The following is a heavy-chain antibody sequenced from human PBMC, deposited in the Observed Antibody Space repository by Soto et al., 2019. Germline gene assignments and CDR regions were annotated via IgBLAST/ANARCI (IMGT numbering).Heavy chain of an antibody. D-gene: IGHD2-2*01. CDR3: ARVVQVVPAAIYFDY. CDR2: ISAYNGNT. CDR1: GYTFTSYG. Sequence: QVQLVQSGAEVKKPGASVKVSCKASGYTFTSYGISWVRQAPGQGLEWMGWISAYNGNTNYAQKLQGRVTMTPDTSTSTAYMELRSLRSDDTAVYYCARVVQVVPAAIYFDYWGQGTLVTVSS. J-gene: IGHJ4*02. V-gene: IGHV1-18*01.